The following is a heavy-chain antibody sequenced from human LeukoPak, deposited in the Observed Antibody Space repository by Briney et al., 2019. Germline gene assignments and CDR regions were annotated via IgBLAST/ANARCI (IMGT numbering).Heavy chain of an antibody. J-gene: IGHJ4*02. V-gene: IGHV4-59*01. CDR1: GGSISSYY. CDR3: AGYDFWSGYYFSY. CDR2: IYNSGST. Sequence: SETLSLTCTVSGGSISSYYWSWIRQPPEKGLEWIGYIYNSGSTNYNPSLKSRVTISVDTSKNQFSLKLSSVTAADTAVYYCAGYDFWSGYYFSYWGQGTLVTVSS. D-gene: IGHD3-3*01.